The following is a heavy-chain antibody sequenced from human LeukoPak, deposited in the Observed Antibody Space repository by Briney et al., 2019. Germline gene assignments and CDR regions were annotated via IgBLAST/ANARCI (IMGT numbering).Heavy chain of an antibody. D-gene: IGHD3-9*01. CDR3: ARSDILTGSSHYYYYYMDV. J-gene: IGHJ6*03. CDR2: IYYSGST. CDR1: GGSISSYY. Sequence: SETLSLTCTVSGGSISSYYWSWIRQPAGKGLEWIGYIYYSGSTNYNPSLESRVTISVDTSKNQFSLKLSSVTAADTAVYYCARSDILTGSSHYYYYYMDVWGKGTTVTVSS. V-gene: IGHV4-59*01.